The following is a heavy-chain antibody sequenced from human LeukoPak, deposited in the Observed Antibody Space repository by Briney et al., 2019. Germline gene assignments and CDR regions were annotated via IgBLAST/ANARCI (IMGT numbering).Heavy chain of an antibody. V-gene: IGHV1-8*01. CDR3: ARKRAAAGPNWFDP. D-gene: IGHD6-13*01. CDR1: GYTFTSYD. CDR2: RNPNSGNT. Sequence: ASVKVSCKASGYTFTSYDINWVRRAAGQGLEWMGWRNPNSGNTGYAQKFQGRVTMTRNTSTGTAYMELSSLRSEDTAVYYCARKRAAAGPNWFDPWGQGTLVTVS. J-gene: IGHJ5*02.